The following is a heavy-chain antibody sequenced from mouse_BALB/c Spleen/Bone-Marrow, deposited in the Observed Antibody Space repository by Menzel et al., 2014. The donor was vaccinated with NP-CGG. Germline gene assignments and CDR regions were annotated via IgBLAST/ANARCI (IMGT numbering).Heavy chain of an antibody. V-gene: IGHV1S22*01. CDR3: TRVNEYGRAWFAY. J-gene: IGHJ3*01. Sequence: LQQSGSELVRPGASVKLSCKASGYTFTSYWMHWVKQRPGQGLEWIGNIYPVSGSTNYDEKFKSKVTLTVDTSSSTAYMQLSSLTSEDSAVYYCTRVNEYGRAWFAYWGQGTLVTVSA. D-gene: IGHD5-2*01. CDR1: GYTFTSYW. CDR2: IYPVSGST.